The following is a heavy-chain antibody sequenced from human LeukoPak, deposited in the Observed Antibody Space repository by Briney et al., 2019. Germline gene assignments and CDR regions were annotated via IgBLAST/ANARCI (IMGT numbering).Heavy chain of an antibody. Sequence: SETPSLTCTVSGGSISSYYWSWIRQPPGKGLEWIGYIYYSGSTNYNPSLKSRVTISVDTSKNQFSLKLSSVTAADTAVYYCARAARSPGVSRAKKGPTAQYDYWGQGTLVTVSS. J-gene: IGHJ4*02. CDR2: IYYSGST. V-gene: IGHV4-59*12. CDR1: GGSISSYY. D-gene: IGHD7-27*01. CDR3: ARAARSPGVSRAKKGPTAQYDY.